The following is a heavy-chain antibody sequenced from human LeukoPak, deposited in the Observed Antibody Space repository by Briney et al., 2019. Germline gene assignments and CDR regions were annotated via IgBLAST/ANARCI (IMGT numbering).Heavy chain of an antibody. Sequence: SETLSLTCTVSGYSISSGYYWGWIRRPPGKGLEWIGSIYHSGSTYYNPSLKSRVTISVDTSKNQFSLKLSSVTAADTAVYYCARKGVTAEDLWGQGTLVTVSS. CDR1: GYSISSGYY. D-gene: IGHD2-21*02. CDR2: IYHSGST. CDR3: ARKGVTAEDL. V-gene: IGHV4-38-2*02. J-gene: IGHJ4*02.